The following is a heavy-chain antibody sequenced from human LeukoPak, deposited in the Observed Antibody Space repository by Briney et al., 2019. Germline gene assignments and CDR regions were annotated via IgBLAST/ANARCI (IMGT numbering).Heavy chain of an antibody. CDR1: GYTFTGYY. Sequence: ASVKVSCKTSGYTFTGYYIQWVRQAPGQGLEWMGWINPSSGGTIYAQKFQGRVTMTRLTSIHTAYMELSRLKSDDTAVYYCASSPHYSRFDYWGQGTLVTVSS. J-gene: IGHJ4*02. V-gene: IGHV1-2*02. CDR3: ASSPHYSRFDY. D-gene: IGHD4-11*01. CDR2: INPSSGGT.